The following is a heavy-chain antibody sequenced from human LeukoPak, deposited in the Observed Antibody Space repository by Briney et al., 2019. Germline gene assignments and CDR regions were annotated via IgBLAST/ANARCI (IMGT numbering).Heavy chain of an antibody. V-gene: IGHV3-30*02. D-gene: IGHD3-3*01. CDR2: IRYDGSNK. J-gene: IGHJ6*03. CDR3: AKDPDHYDFWSGYYYQYYYMDV. Sequence: PGGSLRLSCAASGFTFSSYGMHWVRQVPGKGLEWVAFIRYDGSNKYYADSVKGRFTISRDNSKNTLYLQMNSLRAEDTAVYYCAKDPDHYDFWSGYYYQYYYMDVWGKGTTVTVSS. CDR1: GFTFSSYG.